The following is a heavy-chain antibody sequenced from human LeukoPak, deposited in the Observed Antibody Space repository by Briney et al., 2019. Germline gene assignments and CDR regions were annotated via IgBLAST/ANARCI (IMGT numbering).Heavy chain of an antibody. CDR1: GLTVSCYP. V-gene: IGHV3-23*01. J-gene: IGHJ2*01. CDR3: VKDGMVANPRWYFDL. D-gene: IGHD5-12*01. Sequence: GGSLRLSCAASGLTVSCYPMSWLRQAPGKGLEWVSAISGSGGSTYYADSVKGRFTISRDNSKNTLYLQMNSLRAEDTAVYYCVKDGMVANPRWYFDLWGRGTPVTVSS. CDR2: ISGSGGST.